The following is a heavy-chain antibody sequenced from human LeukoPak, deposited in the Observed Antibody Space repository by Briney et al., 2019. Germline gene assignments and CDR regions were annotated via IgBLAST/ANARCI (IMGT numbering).Heavy chain of an antibody. CDR2: INPNRGGT. V-gene: IGHV1-2*02. CDR1: VYTFTDHY. CDR3: ARGGGCLDSSSCVDDYYYMDV. D-gene: IGHD6-13*01. Sequence: GASVKVSCKATVYTFTDHYMHWVRQAPGQGLEWMGWINPNRGGTNFPQKFQGRAANTSDTSISKAYLELGSLRSDDTAVYFCARGGGCLDSSSCVDDYYYMDVWGKGTTVTVSS. J-gene: IGHJ6*03.